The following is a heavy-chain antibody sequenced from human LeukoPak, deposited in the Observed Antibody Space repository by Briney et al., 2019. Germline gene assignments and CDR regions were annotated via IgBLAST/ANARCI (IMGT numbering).Heavy chain of an antibody. Sequence: SETLSLTCAVYGGSFSAYYWSWIRQTPGKGLEWIGEINQSGSANHNPSLKSRVTISGDTSKNQFSLEMSSVTAADTAVYYCALDLTPFYDFWSSYYGYWGEGTLVTVSS. J-gene: IGHJ4*02. CDR3: ALDLTPFYDFWSSYYGY. V-gene: IGHV4-34*01. D-gene: IGHD3-3*01. CDR2: INQSGSA. CDR1: GGSFSAYY.